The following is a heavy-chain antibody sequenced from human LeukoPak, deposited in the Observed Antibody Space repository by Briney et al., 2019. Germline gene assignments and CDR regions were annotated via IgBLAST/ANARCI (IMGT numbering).Heavy chain of an antibody. CDR2: IRYDGSNK. D-gene: IGHD1-26*01. Sequence: GGSLSLSGAASGFTFSSYGMHWVRQAPGKGLEWVAFIRYDGSNKYYADSVKGRFTISRDNSKNTLYLQMNSLRAEDTAVYYCAKVRGDFGGATYYFDYWGQGTLVTVSS. J-gene: IGHJ4*02. CDR1: GFTFSSYG. V-gene: IGHV3-30*02. CDR3: AKVRGDFGGATYYFDY.